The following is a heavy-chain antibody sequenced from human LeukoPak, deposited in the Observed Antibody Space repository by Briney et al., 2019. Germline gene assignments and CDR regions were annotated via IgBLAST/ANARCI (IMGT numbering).Heavy chain of an antibody. CDR2: INHSGGT. CDR3: ARVFRSYSSGWYRNWFDP. V-gene: IGHV4-34*01. CDR1: GGSFSDYS. Sequence: SETLSLTCAVYGGSFSDYSWSWIRQPPGKGLEWIGEINHSGGTNHNPSLMSRVIMSVDTSKNQFSLKLSSVTAADTAVYYCARVFRSYSSGWYRNWFDPWGQGTLVTVSS. D-gene: IGHD6-19*01. J-gene: IGHJ5*02.